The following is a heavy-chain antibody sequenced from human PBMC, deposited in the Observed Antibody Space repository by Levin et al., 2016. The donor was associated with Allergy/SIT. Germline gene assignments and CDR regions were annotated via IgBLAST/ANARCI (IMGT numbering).Heavy chain of an antibody. Sequence: SETLSLTCTVSGGSISSGGYYWSWIRQHPGKGLEWIGYIYYSGSTYYNPSLKSRVTISVDTSKNQFSLKLSSVTAADTAVYYCASNDSSGYYHAYFQHWGQGTLVTVSS. CDR3: ASNDSSGYYHAYFQH. CDR1: GGSISSGGYY. J-gene: IGHJ1*01. V-gene: IGHV4-31*03. CDR2: IYYSGST. D-gene: IGHD3-22*01.